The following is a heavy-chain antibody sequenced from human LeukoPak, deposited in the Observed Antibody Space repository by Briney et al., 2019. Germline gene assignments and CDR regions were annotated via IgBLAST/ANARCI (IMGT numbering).Heavy chain of an antibody. CDR2: ISYDGSNK. CDR1: AFTFSSYV. J-gene: IGHJ4*02. CDR3: ARDDNYGDYEYYFDY. V-gene: IGHV3-30-3*01. D-gene: IGHD4-17*01. Sequence: PGGSLRLSCAASAFTFSSYVMHWVRQAPGKGLEWVAVISYDGSNKYYADSVKGRFTISRDNSKNTLFLQMNSLRAEDTAVYYCARDDNYGDYEYYFDYWGQGALVTVSS.